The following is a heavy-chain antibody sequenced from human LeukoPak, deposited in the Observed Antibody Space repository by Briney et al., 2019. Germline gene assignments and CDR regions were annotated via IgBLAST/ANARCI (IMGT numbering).Heavy chain of an antibody. CDR3: AKDYHLLEWLFSHYYYYYGMDV. Sequence: PGGSLRLSCAASGFTFSSYAMSWVRQAPGKGLEWFSSISGSGGSTYYADSVKGRFTISRDNSKNTLYLQMNSLRAEDTAVYYCAKDYHLLEWLFSHYYYYYGMDVWGQGTTVTVSS. D-gene: IGHD3-3*01. J-gene: IGHJ6*02. CDR2: ISGSGGST. V-gene: IGHV3-23*01. CDR1: GFTFSSYA.